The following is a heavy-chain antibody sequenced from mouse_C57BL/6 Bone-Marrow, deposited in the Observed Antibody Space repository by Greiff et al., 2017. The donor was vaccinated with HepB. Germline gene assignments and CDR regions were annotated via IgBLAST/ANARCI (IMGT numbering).Heavy chain of an antibody. CDR3: ARIATFYYYGSTPYYAMDY. J-gene: IGHJ4*01. CDR2: IWWDDDK. Sequence: QVQLKESGPGILQPSQTLSLTCSFSGFSLSTFGMGVGWIRQPSGKGLEWLAHIWWDDDKYYNPALKSRLTISKDTSKNQVFLKIANVDTADTATYYCARIATFYYYGSTPYYAMDYWGQGTSVTVSS. CDR1: GFSLSTFGMG. D-gene: IGHD1-1*01. V-gene: IGHV8-8*01.